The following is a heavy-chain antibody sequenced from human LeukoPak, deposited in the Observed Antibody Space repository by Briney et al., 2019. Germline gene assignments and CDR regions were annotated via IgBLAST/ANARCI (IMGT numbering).Heavy chain of an antibody. CDR2: ISGSGSGT. CDR1: GFTFTSHA. V-gene: IGHV3-23*01. J-gene: IGHJ6*02. CDR3: AKLIAVAGDKYYTIDV. D-gene: IGHD6-19*01. Sequence: QTGGSLRLSCAASGFTFTSHAMRWVRQPPGKGLEWVSSISGSGSGTYYADSVKGRFTISRDNSKNTLYLQMNSLRPEDTAVYYCAKLIAVAGDKYYTIDVWGQGTPVTVSS.